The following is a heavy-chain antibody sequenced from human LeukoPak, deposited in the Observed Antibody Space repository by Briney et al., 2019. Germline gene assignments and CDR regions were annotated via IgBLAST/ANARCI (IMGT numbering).Heavy chain of an antibody. CDR3: ATVNHPRSGSGWYDY. CDR1: GYTCTDYY. Sequence: VASVKVSCKASGYTCTDYYLHWVRHAPGQGLEWMGRINPNSGGTNYAQKFQGRVTMTRDTSISTAYLDLSRLRSDDTAVYYCATVNHPRSGSGWYDYWGQGTLVTVSS. D-gene: IGHD6-19*01. J-gene: IGHJ4*02. CDR2: INPNSGGT. V-gene: IGHV1-2*06.